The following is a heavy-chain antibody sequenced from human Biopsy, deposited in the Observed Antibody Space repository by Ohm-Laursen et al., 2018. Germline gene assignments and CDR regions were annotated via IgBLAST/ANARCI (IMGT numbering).Heavy chain of an antibody. J-gene: IGHJ2*01. Sequence: GSLSLTCTVSGDSISSYYWSWIRQPPGKGLQWIGYVYYTGSTDYNPSLQSRVTISVDTSKNHFSLRLRSVTPADTAIYYCARDRGYYSDRTVPGYFDLWGRGTLVTVSS. CDR1: GDSISSYY. CDR2: VYYTGST. CDR3: ARDRGYYSDRTVPGYFDL. V-gene: IGHV4-59*01. D-gene: IGHD3-22*01.